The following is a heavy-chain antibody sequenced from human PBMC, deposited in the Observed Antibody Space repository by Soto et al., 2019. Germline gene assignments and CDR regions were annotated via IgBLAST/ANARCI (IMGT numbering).Heavy chain of an antibody. V-gene: IGHV1-46*01. CDR3: GRDVIGHDNYETSGYYFDH. Sequence: QVQLSQFGAEVKKPGASVKVSCKASGYSFTNFHIHWVRQAPGQVLEWMGMIDPSGGITRDAQRLQGRITMTRDASTSTVYMELRSLTSEDTAVYYCGRDVIGHDNYETSGYYFDHWCQGTLVTVSS. CDR2: IDPSGGIT. CDR1: GYSFTNFH. D-gene: IGHD3-22*01. J-gene: IGHJ4*02.